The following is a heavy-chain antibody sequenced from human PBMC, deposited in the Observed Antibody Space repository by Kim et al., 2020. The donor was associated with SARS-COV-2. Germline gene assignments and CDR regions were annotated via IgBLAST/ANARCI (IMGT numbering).Heavy chain of an antibody. J-gene: IGHJ4*01. CDR2: ISYDGSNK. Sequence: GGSLRLSCAASGFTFSSYAMHWVRQAPGKGLEWVAVISYDGSNKYYADSVKGRFTISRDNSKNTLYLQMNSLRAEDTAVYYCARGGGGITMVQSRFDYWG. V-gene: IGHV3-30-3*01. D-gene: IGHD3-10*01. CDR1: GFTFSSYA. CDR3: ARGGGGITMVQSRFDY.